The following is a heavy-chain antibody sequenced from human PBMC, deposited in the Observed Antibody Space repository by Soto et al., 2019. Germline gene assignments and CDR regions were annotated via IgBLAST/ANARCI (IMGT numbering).Heavy chain of an antibody. CDR1: GYTFTGYY. CDR3: ARGIPRELYNWFDP. Sequence: ASVKVSCKASGYTFTGYYMHLVRQAPGQGLEWMGWINPNSGGTNYAQKFQGWVTMTRDTSISTAYMELSRLRSDDTAVYYCARGIPRELYNWFDPWGQGTLVTVSS. CDR2: INPNSGGT. V-gene: IGHV1-2*04. D-gene: IGHD1-26*01. J-gene: IGHJ5*02.